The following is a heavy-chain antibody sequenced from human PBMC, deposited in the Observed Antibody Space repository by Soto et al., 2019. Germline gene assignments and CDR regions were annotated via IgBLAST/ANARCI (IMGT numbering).Heavy chain of an antibody. J-gene: IGHJ5*02. V-gene: IGHV4-30-2*01. CDR2: IYHSGST. CDR1: GVSISSGGYS. Sequence: PSETLPLTCDVSGVSISSGGYSWSWIRQPPGKGLEWIGYIYHSGSTYYNPSLKSRVTISVDRSKNQFSLKLSSVTAADTAVYYCARVPDRWGQGTLVTVSS. CDR3: ARVPDR. D-gene: IGHD2-2*01.